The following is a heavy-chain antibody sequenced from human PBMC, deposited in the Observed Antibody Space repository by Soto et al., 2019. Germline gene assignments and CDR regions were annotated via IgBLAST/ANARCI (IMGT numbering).Heavy chain of an antibody. D-gene: IGHD2-15*01. J-gene: IGHJ4*02. CDR1: GFTFSDYY. V-gene: IGHV3-11*06. CDR3: ARNPQGYCSGGSCYPFDY. Sequence: QVQLVESGGGLVKPGGSLRLSCAASGFTFSDYYMSWIRQAPGKGLEWVSYISSSSSYTNYADSVKGRFTISRDNAKNSLYLQMHSLRAEDTAVYYCARNPQGYCSGGSCYPFDYWGQGTLVTVSS. CDR2: ISSSSSYT.